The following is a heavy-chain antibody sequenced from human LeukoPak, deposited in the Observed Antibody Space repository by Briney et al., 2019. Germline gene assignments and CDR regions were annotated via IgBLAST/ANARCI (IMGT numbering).Heavy chain of an antibody. CDR2: IRSKANSYAT. CDR3: TRGSYETEFDI. CDR1: GFTFSGSA. V-gene: IGHV3-73*01. Sequence: GGSLRLSCAASGFTFSGSAMHWVRQASGKGLEWVGRIRSKANSYATAYAASVKGRFTISRDDSKNTAYLQMNSLKTEDTAVYYSTRGSYETEFDIWGQGTMVTVSS. D-gene: IGHD1-26*01. J-gene: IGHJ3*02.